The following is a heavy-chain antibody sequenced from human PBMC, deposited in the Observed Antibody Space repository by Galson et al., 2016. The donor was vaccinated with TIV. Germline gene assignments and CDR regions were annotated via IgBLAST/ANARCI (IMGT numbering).Heavy chain of an antibody. CDR3: AKDKDKGRGWFNFDS. Sequence: SLRLSCAASGFTFSYYVMSWVRQAPGKGLEWVAAISVSGTVTYYADSVKGRVTISRDNSKNTLDLQMNSLRGEDTAVYYCAKDKDKGRGWFNFDSWGQGNLVIVSS. J-gene: IGHJ4*02. CDR2: ISVSGTVT. V-gene: IGHV3-23*01. CDR1: GFTFSYYV. D-gene: IGHD6-19*01.